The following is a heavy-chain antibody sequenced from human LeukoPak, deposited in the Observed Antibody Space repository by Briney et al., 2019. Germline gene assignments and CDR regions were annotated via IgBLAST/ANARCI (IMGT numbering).Heavy chain of an antibody. CDR3: AKTVVPAAIYWFDP. V-gene: IGHV3-48*01. CDR1: GFTFSSYS. D-gene: IGHD2-2*01. Sequence: PGGSLRLSCAASGFTFSSYSMNWVRQAPGKGLEWVSYISSSSSTIYYADSVKGRFTISRDNAKNSLYLQMNSLRAEDTAVYYCAKTVVPAAIYWFDPWGQGTLVTVSS. CDR2: ISSSSSTI. J-gene: IGHJ5*02.